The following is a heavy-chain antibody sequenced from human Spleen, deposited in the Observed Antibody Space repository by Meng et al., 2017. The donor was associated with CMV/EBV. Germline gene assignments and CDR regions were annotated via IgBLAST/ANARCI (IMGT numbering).Heavy chain of an antibody. CDR2: IRSKAYGGTT. CDR3: ARDRSSSSGGYYGMDV. D-gene: IGHD6-6*01. CDR1: GFTFGDYA. J-gene: IGHJ6*02. Sequence: GGSLRLSCSASGFTFGDYAMSWVRQAPGKGLEWVCFIRSKAYGGTTEYAASVKGRFTISRDDSKSIAYLQMNSLKTEDTAVYYCARDRSSSSGGYYGMDVWGQGTTVTVSS. V-gene: IGHV3-49*04.